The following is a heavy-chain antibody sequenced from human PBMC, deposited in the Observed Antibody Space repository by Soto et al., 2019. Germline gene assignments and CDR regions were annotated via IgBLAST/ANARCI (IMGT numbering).Heavy chain of an antibody. CDR3: ARVARYYGGPPFDD. CDR1: GGTFSSYA. V-gene: IGHV1-69*01. CDR2: IIPIFGTA. Sequence: HVQLVQSGAEVKKPGSSVQVSCKASGGTFSSYASRWVRQAPGQGREWMGGIIPIFGTANYAQKLQGRVTITADESTSTAYMELSSMRSEDTAVYYWARVARYYGGPPFDDWGQGTMVTVSS. D-gene: IGHD4-17*01. J-gene: IGHJ4*02.